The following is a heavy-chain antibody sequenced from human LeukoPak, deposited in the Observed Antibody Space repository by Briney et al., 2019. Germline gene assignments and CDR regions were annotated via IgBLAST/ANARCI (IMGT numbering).Heavy chain of an antibody. Sequence: GGSLRLSCAASGSTFSSYWMSWVRQAPGKGLEWVANIKQDGSEKYYVDAVKGRFTISRDNAKNSLFLQMNSLTAEDTAVYYCARLSTGVPGNDYWGQGTLVTVSS. CDR2: IKQDGSEK. J-gene: IGHJ4*02. CDR1: GSTFSSYW. D-gene: IGHD6-19*01. CDR3: ARLSTGVPGNDY. V-gene: IGHV3-7*01.